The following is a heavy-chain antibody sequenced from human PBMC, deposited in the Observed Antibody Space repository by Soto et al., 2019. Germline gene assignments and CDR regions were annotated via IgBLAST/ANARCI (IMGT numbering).Heavy chain of an antibody. J-gene: IGHJ4*02. D-gene: IGHD5-12*01. CDR1: GGSFSGYY. V-gene: IGHV4-34*01. CDR2: INHSGST. CDR3: ARGMYSGYDNPFDY. Sequence: QVQLQQWGAGLLKPSETLSLTFADYGGSFSGYYWSWIRQPPGKGLEWIGEINHSGSTNYNPSLKGRVTISGDTSKNRFSLKLSSVTAADTAVYYCARGMYSGYDNPFDYWGQGTLVTVSS.